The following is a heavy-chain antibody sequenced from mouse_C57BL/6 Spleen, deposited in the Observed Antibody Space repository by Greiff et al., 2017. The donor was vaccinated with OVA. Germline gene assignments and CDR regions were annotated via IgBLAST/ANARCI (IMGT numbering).Heavy chain of an antibody. CDR2: INPSNGGT. D-gene: IGHD2-3*01. CDR3: ARKAIYDGYYGGFAY. CDR1: GYTFTSYW. J-gene: IGHJ3*01. V-gene: IGHV1-53*01. Sequence: QVQLKQPGTELVKPGASVKLSCKASGYTFTSYWMHWVKQRPGQGLEWIGNINPSNGGTNYNEKFKSKATLTVDKSSSTAYMQLSSLTSEDSAVYYCARKAIYDGYYGGFAYWGQGTLVTVSA.